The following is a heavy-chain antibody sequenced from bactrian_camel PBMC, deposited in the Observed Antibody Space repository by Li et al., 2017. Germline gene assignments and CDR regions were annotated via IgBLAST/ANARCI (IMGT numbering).Heavy chain of an antibody. Sequence: HVQLVESGGGTAQPGGSLTLSCAASGFAVVSYQMYWVRQAPGKGLEWVSTINSGLSATSYTDSVKGRFTISRDNAKNTLSLQMNNLKPEDTAVYRCVRDLASLYAYWGQGTQVTVS. CDR2: INSGLSAT. D-gene: IGHD1*01. J-gene: IGHJ4*01. CDR1: GFAVVSYQ. CDR3: VRDLASLYAY. V-gene: IGHV3S1*01.